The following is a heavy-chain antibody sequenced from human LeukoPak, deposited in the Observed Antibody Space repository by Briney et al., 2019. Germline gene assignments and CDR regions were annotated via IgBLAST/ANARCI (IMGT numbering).Heavy chain of an antibody. Sequence: SETLSLTSTVSGGSISDNYWSWIRQPPGKGLEWIGYAYYSGHTNYNSSLKSRVTMSLDTSKSQFSLRLSSVTAADTAVYFCARHPFATPFDHWGPGTLVTVSS. V-gene: IGHV4-59*08. CDR1: GGSISDNY. J-gene: IGHJ4*02. CDR3: ARHPFATPFDH. CDR2: AYYSGHT. D-gene: IGHD2-15*01.